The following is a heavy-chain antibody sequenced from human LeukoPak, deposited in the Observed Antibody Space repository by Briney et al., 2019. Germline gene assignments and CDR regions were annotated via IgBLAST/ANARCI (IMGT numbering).Heavy chain of an antibody. Sequence: GGSLRLSCAASGFTFSSYSMNWVRQAPGKGLEWVSSISSSYIYYADSVKGRFTISRDNAKNSLYLQMNSLRAEDTAVYYCASLSYCSGGSCHHDYWGQGTLVTVSS. J-gene: IGHJ4*02. CDR1: GFTFSSYS. V-gene: IGHV3-21*01. CDR2: ISSSYI. D-gene: IGHD2-15*01. CDR3: ASLSYCSGGSCHHDY.